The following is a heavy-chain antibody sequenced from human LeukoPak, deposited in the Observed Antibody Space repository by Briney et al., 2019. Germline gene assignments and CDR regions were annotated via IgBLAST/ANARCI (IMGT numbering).Heavy chain of an antibody. D-gene: IGHD3-3*01. CDR1: GFTFSSYA. V-gene: IGHV3-23*01. CDR2: ISGSGGST. CDR3: AKDDYYDFWSGYYTPFDY. J-gene: IGHJ4*02. Sequence: GGSLRLSCAASGFTFSSYAMSWVRQAPGKGLEWVSAISGSGGSTYYADSVKGRFTISRDNSKNTLYLQMNSLRAENTAVYYCAKDDYYDFWSGYYTPFDYWGQGTLVTVSS.